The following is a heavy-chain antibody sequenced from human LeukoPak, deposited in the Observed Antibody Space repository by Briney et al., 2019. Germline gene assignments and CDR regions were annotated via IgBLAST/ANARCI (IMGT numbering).Heavy chain of an antibody. CDR3: AKDDRYSYGFVDY. Sequence: GGSLRLSCAASGFTFSSYWMSWVRQAPGKGLEWVANIKQDGSEKYYVDSVKGRFTISRDNAKNSLYLQMNSLRAEDTAVYYCAKDDRYSYGFVDYWGQGTLVTVSS. CDR1: GFTFSSYW. J-gene: IGHJ4*02. V-gene: IGHV3-7*03. D-gene: IGHD5-18*01. CDR2: IKQDGSEK.